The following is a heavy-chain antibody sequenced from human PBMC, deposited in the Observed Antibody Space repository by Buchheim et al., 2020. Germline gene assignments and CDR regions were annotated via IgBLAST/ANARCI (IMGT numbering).Heavy chain of an antibody. J-gene: IGHJ3*02. D-gene: IGHD6-19*01. CDR2: ISDSGSST. CDR1: GFTFSNYA. V-gene: IGHV3-23*01. Sequence: EEQLLESGGGLVQPGGSLRLSCAASGFTFSNYAMSWVRQTPGKGLEWVSTISDSGSSTYYADSVRGRFTISRDNSKSMLYLQMSSLRPEDTAVYYCAKSQWLIHDAFDIWGQGT. CDR3: AKSQWLIHDAFDI.